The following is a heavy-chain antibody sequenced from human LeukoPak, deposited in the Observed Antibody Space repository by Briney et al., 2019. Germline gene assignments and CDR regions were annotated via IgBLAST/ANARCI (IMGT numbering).Heavy chain of an antibody. CDR3: AKDVVYYGSGSYHGMDV. Sequence: PGGSLRLSCAASGFTFDDYAMHWVRQAPGKGLEWVSGISWNSGSIGYADSVKGRFTISRDNAKNSLYLQMNSLRAEDTALNYCAKDVVYYGSGSYHGMDVWGQGTTVTVSS. CDR1: GFTFDDYA. J-gene: IGHJ6*02. V-gene: IGHV3-9*01. D-gene: IGHD3-10*01. CDR2: ISWNSGSI.